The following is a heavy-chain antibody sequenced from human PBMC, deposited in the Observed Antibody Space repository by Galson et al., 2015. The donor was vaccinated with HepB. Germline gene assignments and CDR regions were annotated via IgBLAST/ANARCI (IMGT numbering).Heavy chain of an antibody. CDR3: ARANVGIAVAGGY. D-gene: IGHD6-19*01. J-gene: IGHJ4*02. CDR1: GYTLTSYA. V-gene: IGHV1-3*01. Sequence: SVKVSCKASGYTLTSYAMHWVRQAPGQRLEWMGWINAGNGNTKYSQKFQGRVTITRDTSASTAYMELSSLRSEDTAVYYCARANVGIAVAGGYWGQGTLVTVSS. CDR2: INAGNGNT.